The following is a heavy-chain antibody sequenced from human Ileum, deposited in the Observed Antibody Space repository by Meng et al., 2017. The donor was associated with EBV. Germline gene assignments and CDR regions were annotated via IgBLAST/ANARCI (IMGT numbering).Heavy chain of an antibody. Sequence: QAHLQESGPGLARPSETLSLTCAVAGGSISSSGNYWSWIRQPPEKGLEWIGYKYHSGSTYYNPSLKSRVTMSVDTSRNQFSLKLSSVTAADTAVYYCARRGGYDILTPVGWFDPWGQGTLVTVSS. V-gene: IGHV4-30-4*01. J-gene: IGHJ5*02. CDR3: ARRGGYDILTPVGWFDP. D-gene: IGHD3-9*01. CDR2: KYHSGST. CDR1: GGSISSSGNY.